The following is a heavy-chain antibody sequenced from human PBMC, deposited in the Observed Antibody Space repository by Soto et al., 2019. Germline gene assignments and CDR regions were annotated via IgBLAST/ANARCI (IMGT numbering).Heavy chain of an antibody. D-gene: IGHD1-26*01. J-gene: IGHJ4*02. Sequence: EVQLLESGGGLVQPGGSLRLSCAASGFTFSSYAMSWVRQAPGKGLEWVSAISGSGGSTYYADSVKGQFTISRDNSKNTLYLQMNSLRAEDTAVYYCAKDPREVLRGDHSYWGQGTLVTVSS. CDR1: GFTFSSYA. CDR3: AKDPREVLRGDHSY. CDR2: ISGSGGST. V-gene: IGHV3-23*01.